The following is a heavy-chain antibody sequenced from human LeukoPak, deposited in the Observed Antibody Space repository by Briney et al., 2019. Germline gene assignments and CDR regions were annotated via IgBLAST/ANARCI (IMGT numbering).Heavy chain of an antibody. CDR2: TRNKANSYTT. CDR3: ARENSARYCSSTSCASGMDV. D-gene: IGHD2-2*01. V-gene: IGHV3-72*01. CDR1: GFTFSDHY. Sequence: GGSLRLSCAASGFTFSDHYMDWVRQAPGKGLEWVGRTRNKANSYTTEYAASVKGRFTISRDDSKNSLYLQMNSLKTEDTAVYYCARENSARYCSSTSCASGMDVWGQGTTVTVSS. J-gene: IGHJ6*02.